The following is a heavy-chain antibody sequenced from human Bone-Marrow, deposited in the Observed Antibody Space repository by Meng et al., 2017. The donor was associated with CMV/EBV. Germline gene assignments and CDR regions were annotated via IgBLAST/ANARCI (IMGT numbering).Heavy chain of an antibody. J-gene: IGHJ4*02. CDR2: TYSGGDT. V-gene: IGHV3-66*02. Sequence: GESLKISCAASGFTFSSYAMHWVRQAPGKGLEWVSITYSGGDTYYADSVKGRFTISRDSSKNTVYLQMNSLTPEDTAVYYCAGSTVVNVGGFWGRGSRVTGSS. CDR1: GFTFSSYA. CDR3: AGSTVVNVGGF. D-gene: IGHD4-23*01.